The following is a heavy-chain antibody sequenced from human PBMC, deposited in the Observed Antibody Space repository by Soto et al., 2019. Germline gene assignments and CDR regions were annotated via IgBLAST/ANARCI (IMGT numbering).Heavy chain of an antibody. CDR2: ISAYNGNT. CDR3: ARDPGSSSWVWHYFDY. CDR1: GYTFTSYG. V-gene: IGHV1-18*01. Sequence: ASVKVSFKASGYTFTSYGISWVRQAPGQGLEWMGWISAYNGNTNYAQKLQGRVTMTTDTSTSTAYMELRSLRSDDTAVYYCARDPGSSSWVWHYFDYWGQGALVTVSS. J-gene: IGHJ4*02. D-gene: IGHD6-13*01.